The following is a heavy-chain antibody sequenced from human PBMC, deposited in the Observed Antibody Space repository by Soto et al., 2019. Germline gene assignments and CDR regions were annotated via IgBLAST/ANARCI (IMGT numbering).Heavy chain of an antibody. CDR1: GGTFSSYA. V-gene: IGHV1-69*01. Sequence: QVQLVQSGAEVKKPGSSVKVSCKASGGTFSSYAISWVRQAPGQGLGWVGGIIPIFGTANYAQKFQGRVTITADESTSTAYMELSSLRSEDTAVYYCARDGGSHSERLVRRLDCWGQGTLVTVSS. D-gene: IGHD6-19*01. J-gene: IGHJ4*02. CDR2: IIPIFGTA. CDR3: ARDGGSHSERLVRRLDC.